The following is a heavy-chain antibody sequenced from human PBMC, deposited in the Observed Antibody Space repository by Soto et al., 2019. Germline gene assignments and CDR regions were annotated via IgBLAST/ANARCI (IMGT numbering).Heavy chain of an antibody. V-gene: IGHV3-53*01. J-gene: IGHJ4*02. D-gene: IGHD5-18*01. CDR1: GFTISSNY. CDR2: IYSGGST. Sequence: GGSLRLSCAASGFTISSNYMSWVRQAPGKGLEWVSVIYSGGSTYYADSVKGRFTISRDNSKNTLYLQMNSLRAEDTAVYYCASERSRGYSYGSYYFDYWGQGTLVTVSS. CDR3: ASERSRGYSYGSYYFDY.